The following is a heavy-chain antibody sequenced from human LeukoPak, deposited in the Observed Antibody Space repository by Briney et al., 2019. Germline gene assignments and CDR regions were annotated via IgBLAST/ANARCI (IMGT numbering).Heavy chain of an antibody. CDR1: GYTFTSYG. J-gene: IGHJ4*02. CDR3: ARVVDTAMVAYFDY. D-gene: IGHD5-18*01. V-gene: IGHV1-2*02. Sequence: GASVKVSCKASGYTFTSYGISWVRQAPGQGLEWMGWINPNSGGTNYAQKFQGRVTMTRDTSISTAYMELSRLRSDDTAVYYCARVVDTAMVAYFDYWGQGTLVTVSS. CDR2: INPNSGGT.